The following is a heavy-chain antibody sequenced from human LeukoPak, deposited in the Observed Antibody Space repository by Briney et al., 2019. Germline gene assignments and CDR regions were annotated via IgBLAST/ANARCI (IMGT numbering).Heavy chain of an antibody. CDR2: ISYRGGT. D-gene: IGHD3-22*01. J-gene: IGHJ4*02. Sequence: SETLSLTCTVSGGSISSSSYYWGWIRQPPGKGLEWIGYISYRGGTNYNPSLKSRLTILLDTSKNQFSLTLRSVTAADTAVYYCARTYDTSGYFYAFDYWGQGTLVTVSS. CDR1: GGSISSSSYY. V-gene: IGHV4-61*05. CDR3: ARTYDTSGYFYAFDY.